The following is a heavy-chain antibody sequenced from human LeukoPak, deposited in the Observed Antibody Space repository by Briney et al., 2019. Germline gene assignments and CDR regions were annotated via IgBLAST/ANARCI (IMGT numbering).Heavy chain of an antibody. D-gene: IGHD6-19*01. CDR2: IRYDGGEI. CDR1: GFTFRNYA. V-gene: IGHV3-30*02. J-gene: IGHJ4*02. CDR3: AKREAVAGMSDFDY. Sequence: GGPLRLSCAASGFTFRNYAMHWVRQAPGKGLEWVAFIRYDGGEIYYADSVKGRFTISRDNSKNTLYPQIDSLRAEDTAVYYCAKREAVAGMSDFDYWGQGTLVTVSS.